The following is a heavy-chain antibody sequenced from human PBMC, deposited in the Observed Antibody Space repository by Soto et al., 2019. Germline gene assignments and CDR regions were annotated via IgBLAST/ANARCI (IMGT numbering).Heavy chain of an antibody. V-gene: IGHV3-15*01. CDR2: IKSKTDGGTT. CDR3: TTGEREIFGGTRYYYYGMDV. Sequence: LRLSCAASGFTFSNAWMSWVRQAPGKGLEWVGRIKSKTDGGTTDYAAPVKGRFTISRDDSKNTLYLQMNSLKTEDTAVYYCTTGEREIFGGTRYYYYGMDVWGQGTTVTVSS. D-gene: IGHD3-3*01. CDR1: GFTFSNAW. J-gene: IGHJ6*02.